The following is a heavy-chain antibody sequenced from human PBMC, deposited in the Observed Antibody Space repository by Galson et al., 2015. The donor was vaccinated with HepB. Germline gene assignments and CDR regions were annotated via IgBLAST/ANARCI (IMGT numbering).Heavy chain of an antibody. J-gene: IGHJ4*02. CDR2: ISGSGGTT. V-gene: IGHV3-23*01. Sequence: SLRLSCAASGLTFSDYAMSWVRQAPGKGLEWVSSISGSGGTTHYADSVKGRFTISRDNFKNTLYLQMNTLRAEDTAVYYCAQETFRTIAVAIDYWGQGTLVTVSS. CDR1: GLTFSDYA. CDR3: AQETFRTIAVAIDY. D-gene: IGHD6-19*01.